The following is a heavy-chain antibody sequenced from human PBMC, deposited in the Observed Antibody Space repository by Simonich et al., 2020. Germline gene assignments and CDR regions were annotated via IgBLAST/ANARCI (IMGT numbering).Heavy chain of an antibody. Sequence: QLQLQESGPGLVKPSETLSLTCTVSGGSISSSSYYWGWIRQPPGKGLEWIGRIYYSGSTYYNPSLTSRVPISVDTSQNQSSLKLSSVTAADTAVYYCARHAGFAFDIWGQGTMVTVSS. D-gene: IGHD6-13*01. J-gene: IGHJ3*02. CDR1: GGSISSSSYY. CDR2: IYYSGST. V-gene: IGHV4-39*01. CDR3: ARHAGFAFDI.